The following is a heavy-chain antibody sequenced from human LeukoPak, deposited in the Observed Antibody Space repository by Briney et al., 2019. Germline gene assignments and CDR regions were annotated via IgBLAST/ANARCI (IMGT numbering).Heavy chain of an antibody. CDR2: ISYDGSNK. D-gene: IGHD1-26*01. CDR3: AKAGSYRATIDY. V-gene: IGHV3-30*18. J-gene: IGHJ4*02. Sequence: GRSLRLSCAASGFTFSSYVMHWVRQAPGKGLEWVAVISYDGSNKYYADSVKGRFTISRDNSKNTLYLQMNSLRAEDTAVYYCAKAGSYRATIDYWGQGTLVTVSS. CDR1: GFTFSSYV.